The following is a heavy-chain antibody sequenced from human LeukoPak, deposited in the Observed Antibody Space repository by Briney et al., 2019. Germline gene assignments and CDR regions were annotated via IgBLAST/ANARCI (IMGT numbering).Heavy chain of an antibody. Sequence: GGSLRLSCAASGFTFSSYSINWVRQAPGKGLEWVSSITRSSIYKYYADSVRGRFTISRDNSKNTLYLQMNSLRAEDTAVYFCAKGSKAVLFTRDHYMDVWGKGPRSPSP. J-gene: IGHJ6*03. CDR3: AKGSKAVLFTRDHYMDV. V-gene: IGHV3-21*06. CDR2: ITRSSIYK. CDR1: GFTFSSYS. D-gene: IGHD6-19*01.